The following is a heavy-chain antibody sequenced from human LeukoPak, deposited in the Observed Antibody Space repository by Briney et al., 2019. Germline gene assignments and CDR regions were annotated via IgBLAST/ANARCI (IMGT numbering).Heavy chain of an antibody. CDR3: ARVTYSIIWLV. CDR1: GFTFRSYW. CDR2: IKEDGSEK. Sequence: GGSLRLSCTASGFTFRSYWMNWVRLAPGRGLEWVANIKEDGSEKYYVDSVKGRFTISRDNAKNSLYLQMNSLRAEDTAVYYCARVTYSIIWLVWGRGTLVTVSS. V-gene: IGHV3-7*01. J-gene: IGHJ4*02. D-gene: IGHD6-13*01.